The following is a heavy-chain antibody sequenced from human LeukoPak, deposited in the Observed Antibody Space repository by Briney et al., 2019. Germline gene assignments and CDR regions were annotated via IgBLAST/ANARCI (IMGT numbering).Heavy chain of an antibody. CDR2: IYSSEST. CDR1: GGSVNNDKHY. V-gene: IGHV4-39*01. J-gene: IGHJ6*03. Sequence: SETLSLTCSVSGGSVNNDKHYWGWVRQPPGKGLEWIGSIYSSESTQYKPSLESRITISVDTSKNQFSLKLSSVTAADTAVYYCTSSFEFYYIDVWGKGITVTVSS. CDR3: TSSFEFYYIDV. D-gene: IGHD3-9*01.